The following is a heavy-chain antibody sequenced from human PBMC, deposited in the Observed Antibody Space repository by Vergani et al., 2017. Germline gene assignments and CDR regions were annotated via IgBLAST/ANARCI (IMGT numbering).Heavy chain of an antibody. CDR1: GGSISSYY. CDR2: IYYSGST. D-gene: IGHD3-22*01. Sequence: QVQLQESGPGLVKPSETLSLTCTVSGGSISSYYWSWIRQPPGKGLEWIGYIYYSGSTYYNPSLKSRVTISVDTSKNQFSLKLSSVTAADTAVYYCARGIGDYYDSSGYRDYWGQGTLVTVSS. CDR3: ARGIGDYYDSSGYRDY. J-gene: IGHJ4*02. V-gene: IGHV4-59*08.